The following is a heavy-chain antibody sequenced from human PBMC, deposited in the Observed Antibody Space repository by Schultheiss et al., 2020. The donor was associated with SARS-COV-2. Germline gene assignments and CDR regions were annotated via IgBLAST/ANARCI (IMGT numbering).Heavy chain of an antibody. CDR3: ARDGWGQRIRAFDI. CDR2: INHSGST. J-gene: IGHJ3*02. V-gene: IGHV4-34*01. Sequence: GSLRLSCAVYGGSFSGYYWSWIRQPPGKGLEWIGEINHSGSTNYNPSLKSLVTISVDTSKNQFSLKLSSVTAADTAVYYCARDGWGQRIRAFDIWGQGTMVTVSS. CDR1: GGSFSGYY. D-gene: IGHD1-1*01.